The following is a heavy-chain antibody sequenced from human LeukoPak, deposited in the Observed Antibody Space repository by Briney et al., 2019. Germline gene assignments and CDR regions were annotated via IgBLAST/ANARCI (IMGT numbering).Heavy chain of an antibody. CDR1: GFSFSSYE. CDR3: ARGIALPGILGFDC. V-gene: IGHV3-48*03. J-gene: IGHJ4*02. CDR2: ISSSLRTI. D-gene: IGHD6-19*01. Sequence: GGSLRLSCAASGFSFSSYEMNWVRQAPGKGLEWVSYISSSLRTIDYADSVKGRFTISRDNAKNSLYLQMNSLRAEDTAVYYCARGIALPGILGFDCWGQGTLVIVSS.